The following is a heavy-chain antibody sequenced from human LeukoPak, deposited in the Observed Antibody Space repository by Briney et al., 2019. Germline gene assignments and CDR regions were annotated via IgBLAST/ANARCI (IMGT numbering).Heavy chain of an antibody. D-gene: IGHD5-18*01. CDR1: GYTFTGYY. CDR3: AREYSYGAGQDY. V-gene: IGHV1-2*06. J-gene: IGHJ4*02. CDR2: INPNSGGT. Sequence: ASVEVSCKASGYTFTGYYMHWVRQAPGQGLEWMGRINPNSGGTNYAQKFLGRVTMTRGTSISTAYRELSRLRSDHTAVYYCAREYSYGAGQDYWGQGTLVTVYS.